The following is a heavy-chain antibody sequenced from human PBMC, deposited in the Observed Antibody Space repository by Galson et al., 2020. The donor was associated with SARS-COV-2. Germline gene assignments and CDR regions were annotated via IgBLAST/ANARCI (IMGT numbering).Heavy chain of an antibody. CDR2: KYYRSQWST. V-gene: IGHV6-1*01. CDR1: GDSVSSNSAA. J-gene: IGHJ3*02. Sequence: SQTLSLTCAISGDSVSSNSAAWTWIRQSPSRGLEWLGRKYYRSQWSTDYAVSVKSRITINPDTSKNQFSLQLNSVTPEDTAIYYCAGRVAGAVSLHIWGQGTMVIVSS. D-gene: IGHD6-13*01. CDR3: AGRVAGAVSLHI.